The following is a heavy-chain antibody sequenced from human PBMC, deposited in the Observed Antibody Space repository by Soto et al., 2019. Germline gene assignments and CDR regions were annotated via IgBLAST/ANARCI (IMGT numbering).Heavy chain of an antibody. V-gene: IGHV1-18*01. CDR3: ATFMTTVTYYYGMDV. CDR2: ISAYNGNT. J-gene: IGHJ6*02. CDR1: GYTFTSYG. D-gene: IGHD4-17*01. Sequence: ASVKVSCKASGYTFTSYGISWVRQAPGQGLEWMGWISAYNGNTNYAQKLQGRVTMTTDTSTSTAYMELRSLRSDDTAVYYCATFMTTVTYYYGMDVWGQGTTVTVSS.